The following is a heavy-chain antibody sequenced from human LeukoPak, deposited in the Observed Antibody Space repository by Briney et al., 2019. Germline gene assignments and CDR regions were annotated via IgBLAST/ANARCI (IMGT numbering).Heavy chain of an antibody. CDR1: GYTFTRYG. V-gene: IGHV1-18*01. D-gene: IGHD3-10*01. CDR3: AREGGYGSGSYYNSHPDY. J-gene: IGHJ4*02. CDR2: ISAYNGNT. Sequence: ASVKVSCKASGYTFTRYGISWVRQAPGQGLEWMGWISAYNGNTNYAQKLQGRVTMTTDTSTSTAYMELRSLRSDDTAVYYCAREGGYGSGSYYNSHPDYWGQGTLVTVSS.